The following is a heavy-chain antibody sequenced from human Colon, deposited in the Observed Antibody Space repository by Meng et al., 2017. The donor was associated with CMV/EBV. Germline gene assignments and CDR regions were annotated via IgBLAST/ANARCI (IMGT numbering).Heavy chain of an antibody. Sequence: GESLKISCAASGFSFSDYYMAWIRQAPGKGLEWGSYISGSGSAIYYADSVKGRFTISRDNANNSLSLHMSSLRAEDAAVYYCARDGQQLGVRARGPFDHWGRGTLVTVSS. CDR2: ISGSGSAI. J-gene: IGHJ4*02. D-gene: IGHD3-10*01. V-gene: IGHV3-11*01. CDR1: GFSFSDYY. CDR3: ARDGQQLGVRARGPFDH.